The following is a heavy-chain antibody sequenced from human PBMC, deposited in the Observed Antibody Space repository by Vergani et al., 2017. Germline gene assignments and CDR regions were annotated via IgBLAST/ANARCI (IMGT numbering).Heavy chain of an antibody. V-gene: IGHV4-61*02. J-gene: IGHJ4*02. CDR1: GESIRSGSHY. Sequence: VLLQEPGPGLVRPSETLSLTCSVSGESIRSGSHYWSWIRQPAGKGPEWIGHIHTGGSTDLNPSFKSRVSISVDTSKSQFSLNLNSVTVADTAVYYCARSRPYCTSGSCPAIWGQGTLVTVSS. CDR2: IHTGGST. CDR3: ARSRPYCTSGSCPAI. D-gene: IGHD2-15*01.